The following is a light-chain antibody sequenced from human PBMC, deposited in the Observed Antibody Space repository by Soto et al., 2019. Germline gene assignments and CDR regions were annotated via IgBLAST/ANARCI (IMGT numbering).Light chain of an antibody. CDR3: QQYHTLPIT. J-gene: IGKJ4*01. Sequence: DIQMTQSPSSLFASVGDRVTITCQASQGINNYLNWYQQKPGNAPKLLIFDTSDLETGVPSRFSGRGSGTDFTFTISSLQPEDVAAYYCQQYHTLPITFGGGTKVDIK. CDR2: DTS. V-gene: IGKV1-33*01. CDR1: QGINNY.